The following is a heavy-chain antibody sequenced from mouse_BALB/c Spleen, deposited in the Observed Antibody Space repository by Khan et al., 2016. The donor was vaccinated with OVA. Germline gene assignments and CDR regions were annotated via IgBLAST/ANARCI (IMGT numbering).Heavy chain of an antibody. CDR1: GFSLTSSG. CDR2: IWSGGST. Sequence: VQLQESGPGLVQPSQSLSITCTVSGFSLTSSGVHWVRQSPGEGLAWLGVIWSGGSTDYNAAFISRLSISKDNSTTQVFFKMNSLQANDTAIYYCARNYDYDEGLAYWGQGTLVTVSA. CDR3: ARNYDYDEGLAY. J-gene: IGHJ3*01. V-gene: IGHV2-2*02. D-gene: IGHD2-4*01.